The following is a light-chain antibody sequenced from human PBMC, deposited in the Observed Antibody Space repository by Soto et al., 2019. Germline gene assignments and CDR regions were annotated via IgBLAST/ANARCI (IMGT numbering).Light chain of an antibody. CDR2: DVS. Sequence: QSALTQPASVSGSPGQSITISCTGTISDVGAYHYVSWYQQHPGKAPKLMIYDVSNRPSGVSNRFSGSKSGNTASLTISGLQAEDEADYYCSSYTSSSTFVFGTGTKLTVL. J-gene: IGLJ1*01. CDR3: SSYTSSSTFV. CDR1: ISDVGAYHY. V-gene: IGLV2-14*03.